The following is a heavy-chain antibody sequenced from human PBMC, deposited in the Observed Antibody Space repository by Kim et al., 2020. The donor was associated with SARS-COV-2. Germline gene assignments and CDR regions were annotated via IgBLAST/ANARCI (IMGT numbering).Heavy chain of an antibody. CDR1: GYTFTSYD. V-gene: IGHV1-8*01. D-gene: IGHD6-19*01. Sequence: ASVKVSCKASGYTFTSYDINWVRQATGQGLEWMGWMNPNSGNTGYAQKFQGRVTMTRNTSISTAYMELSSLRSEDTAVYYCARGVYSSGWGGDGEPYYFDYWGQGTLVTVSS. CDR2: MNPNSGNT. CDR3: ARGVYSSGWGGDGEPYYFDY. J-gene: IGHJ4*02.